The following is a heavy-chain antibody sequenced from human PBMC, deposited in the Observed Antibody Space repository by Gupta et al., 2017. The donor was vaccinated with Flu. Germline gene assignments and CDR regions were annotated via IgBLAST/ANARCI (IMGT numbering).Heavy chain of an antibody. D-gene: IGHD3-22*01. CDR1: GFTFSSYG. Sequence: QVQLVESGGGVVQPGRSLRLSCAASGFTFSSYGMHWVRQAPGKGLEWVAVIWYDGSNKYYADSVKGRFTISRDNSKNTLYLQMNSLRAEDTAVYYCARVMTEPESDSSAQGDYGMDVWGQGTTVTVSS. CDR2: IWYDGSNK. J-gene: IGHJ6*02. CDR3: ARVMTEPESDSSAQGDYGMDV. V-gene: IGHV3-33*01.